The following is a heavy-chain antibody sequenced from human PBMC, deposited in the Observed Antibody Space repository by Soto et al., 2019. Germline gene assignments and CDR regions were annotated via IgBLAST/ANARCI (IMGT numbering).Heavy chain of an antibody. D-gene: IGHD1-1*01. CDR1: GGSVNSGGYH. Sequence: SETLSLTCTVPGGSVNSGGYHWSWIRQHPGKGLEWIGDIYYSGSTYYNPSLKSRVTISIDTSTNHFSLHLSALTAADTAVYYCARAPIPNWNYYGMDVWGQGTTVTVSS. V-gene: IGHV4-31*03. CDR2: IYYSGST. CDR3: ARAPIPNWNYYGMDV. J-gene: IGHJ6*02.